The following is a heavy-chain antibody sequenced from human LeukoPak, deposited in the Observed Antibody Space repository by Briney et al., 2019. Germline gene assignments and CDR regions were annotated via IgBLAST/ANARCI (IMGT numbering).Heavy chain of an antibody. CDR2: IYHSGST. D-gene: IGHD6-19*01. CDR3: ARDVAKVAGIIG. CDR1: GGSISSGGYY. J-gene: IGHJ4*02. Sequence: PSETLSLTCTVSGGSISSGGYYWSWIRQPPGKGLEWIGYIYHSGSTYYNPSLKSRVTISVDRSKNQFSLKLSSVTAADTAVYYCARDVAKVAGIIGWGQGTLVTVSS. V-gene: IGHV4-30-2*01.